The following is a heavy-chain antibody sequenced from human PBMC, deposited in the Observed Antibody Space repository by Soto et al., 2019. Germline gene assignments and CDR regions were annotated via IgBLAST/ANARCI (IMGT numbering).Heavy chain of an antibody. V-gene: IGHV3-23*01. D-gene: IGHD4-17*01. CDR3: AREIAYGDYVSDAFDI. J-gene: IGHJ3*02. CDR2: ISGSGEST. Sequence: GGSLRLSCAASGFTFTNYAMNWVRQAPGKGLEWVSVISGSGESTYYADSVKGRFTISRDNSKNTLYLQMNSLRAEDTAVYYCAREIAYGDYVSDAFDIWGQGTMVTVSS. CDR1: GFTFTNYA.